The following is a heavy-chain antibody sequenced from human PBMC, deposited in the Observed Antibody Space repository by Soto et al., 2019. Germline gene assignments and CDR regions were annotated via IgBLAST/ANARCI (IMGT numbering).Heavy chain of an antibody. CDR3: TRVVKEFGVGYLPLYYFDY. CDR1: GFTFGNYA. CDR2: IRSKAYGGTT. Sequence: NPGGSLRLSCTASGFTFGNYAMSWFRQAPGKGLEWVGFIRSKAYGGTTEYAASVKGRFTISRDDSKSIAYLQMNSLKTEDTAVYYCTRVVKEFGVGYLPLYYFDYWGQGTLVTVSS. D-gene: IGHD3-10*01. V-gene: IGHV3-49*05. J-gene: IGHJ4*02.